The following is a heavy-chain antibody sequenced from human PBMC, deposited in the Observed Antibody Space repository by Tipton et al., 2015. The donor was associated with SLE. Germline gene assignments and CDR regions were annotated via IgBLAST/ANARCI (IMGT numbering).Heavy chain of an antibody. Sequence: LRLSCAVYGGSFSGYYWSWLRQPPRKGLECIGSIYYTGSTNYKPPLKSRVTISVDTSKNQFSLNLSSVTAADTSIYYCARDPFSGTSRGEDISGHRIMVAVSS. CDR1: GGSFSGYY. D-gene: IGHD1-26*01. V-gene: IGHV4-34*11. CDR3: ARDPFSGTSRGEDI. J-gene: IGHJ3*02. CDR2: IYYTGST.